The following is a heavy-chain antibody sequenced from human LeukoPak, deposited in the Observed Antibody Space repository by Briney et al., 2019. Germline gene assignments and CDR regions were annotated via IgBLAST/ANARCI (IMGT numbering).Heavy chain of an antibody. V-gene: IGHV3-23*01. CDR2: ITGRGGST. CDR3: ARDEKLLSFLK. J-gene: IGHJ4*02. CDR1: GFTFSSYG. D-gene: IGHD3-10*01. Sequence: GGSLRLSCAASGFTFSSYGMSWVRQAPGKGLEWVSGITGRGGSTYYADSVKGRFTISRDNSKNTLYLQMNSLRAEDTAIYYCARDEKLLSFLKWGQGTLVTVSS.